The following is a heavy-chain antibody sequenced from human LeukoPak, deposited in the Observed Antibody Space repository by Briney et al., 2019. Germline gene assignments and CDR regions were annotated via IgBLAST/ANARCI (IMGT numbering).Heavy chain of an antibody. CDR3: ARGAGWSSSGTYYFDY. CDR1: GFTFSSYW. V-gene: IGHV3-74*01. D-gene: IGHD3-10*01. CDR2: INNDGSGT. J-gene: IGHJ4*02. Sequence: PGGSLRLSCAASGFTFSSYWIHWVRQAPGKGLVWVSRINNDGSGTHYADSVKGRFTISRDNAKNTLYLQMNSLRAEDTAVYYCARGAGWSSSGTYYFDYWGQGTLVTVSS.